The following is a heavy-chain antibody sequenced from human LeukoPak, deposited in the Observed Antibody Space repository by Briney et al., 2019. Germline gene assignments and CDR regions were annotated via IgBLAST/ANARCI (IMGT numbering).Heavy chain of an antibody. Sequence: GGSLRLSCAAYGFTFSSYGMHWVRQAPGKGLEWVAFIRYDGSNKYYADSVKGRLTISRDNSKNTLYLQMNSLRAEDTAVYYCAKENILTGRPLDYWGQGTLVTVSS. CDR1: GFTFSSYG. J-gene: IGHJ4*02. D-gene: IGHD3-9*01. V-gene: IGHV3-30*02. CDR2: IRYDGSNK. CDR3: AKENILTGRPLDY.